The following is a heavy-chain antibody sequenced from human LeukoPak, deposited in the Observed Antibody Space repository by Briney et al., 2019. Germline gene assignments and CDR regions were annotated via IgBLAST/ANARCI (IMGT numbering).Heavy chain of an antibody. CDR3: ARTSGYSSLAF. CDR1: GYSISSGYY. D-gene: IGHD6-19*01. CDR2: TYYMSRWYD. Sequence: TLSLTCTVSGYSISSGYYWGWIRQSPSRGLEWLGRTYYMSRWYDDYADSVRSRITINPDTSKNEFSLHLTSVTPDDTAMYYCARTSGYSSLAFWGQGTPVTVSS. V-gene: IGHV6-1*01. J-gene: IGHJ4*02.